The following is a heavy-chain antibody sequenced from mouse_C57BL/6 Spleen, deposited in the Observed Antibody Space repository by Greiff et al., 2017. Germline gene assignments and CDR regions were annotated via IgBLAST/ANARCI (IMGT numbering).Heavy chain of an antibody. CDR3: TTCYYDNYDWFGY. J-gene: IGHJ3*01. D-gene: IGHD2-1*01. CDR2: IDPEDGGT. V-gene: IGHV14-1*01. CDR1: GFTFTDYY. Sequence: VHVQQSGAELVRPGASVKLSCTASGFTFTDYYMNWVKQRPEQGLEWIGRIDPEDGGTEYAPKFQGKATMTADTSSNTAYLQLSSLTSEDTSVYYWTTCYYDNYDWFGYWGQGTLVTVSA.